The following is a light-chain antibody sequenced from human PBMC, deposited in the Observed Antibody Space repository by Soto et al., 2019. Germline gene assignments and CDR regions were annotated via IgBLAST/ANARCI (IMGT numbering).Light chain of an antibody. CDR3: QQYNNYSPRT. CDR2: KAS. J-gene: IGKJ1*01. Sequence: DIQMTQSPSTLSASVGDRVTITCRASQSSNWLAWYQQKPGKAPKLLIYKASSLESGVPSRFSGSGSGTEFTLTLSSLQPDEFATYDCQQYNNYSPRTFGQGTKVEIK. V-gene: IGKV1-5*03. CDR1: QSSNW.